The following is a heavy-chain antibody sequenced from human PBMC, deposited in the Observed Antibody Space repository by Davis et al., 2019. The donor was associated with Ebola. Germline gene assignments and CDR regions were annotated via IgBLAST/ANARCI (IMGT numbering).Heavy chain of an antibody. CDR1: GASFSGYY. V-gene: IGHV4-34*01. CDR3: ARLCSYYYDSSGYYTPYYFDY. J-gene: IGHJ4*02. CDR2: IYYSGST. Sequence: SETLSLTCAVYGASFSGYYWSWIRQPPGKGLEWIGSIYYSGSTYYNPSLKSRVTISVDTSKNQFSLKLSSVTAADTAVYYCARLCSYYYDSSGYYTPYYFDYWGQGTLVTVSS. D-gene: IGHD3-22*01.